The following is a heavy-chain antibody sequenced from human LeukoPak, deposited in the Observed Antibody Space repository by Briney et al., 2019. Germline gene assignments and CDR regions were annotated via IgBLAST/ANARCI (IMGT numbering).Heavy chain of an antibody. Sequence: ALVKVSCKASGYTFTGYYMHWVRQAPGQGLEWMGWINPNSGGTNYAQKFQGRVTMTRDTSISTAYMELSSLRSDDTALYYCARGPFRNVDITMVASRFDPWGQGTLVTVSS. D-gene: IGHD3-10*01. J-gene: IGHJ5*02. CDR1: GYTFTGYY. CDR3: ARGPFRNVDITMVASRFDP. V-gene: IGHV1-2*02. CDR2: INPNSGGT.